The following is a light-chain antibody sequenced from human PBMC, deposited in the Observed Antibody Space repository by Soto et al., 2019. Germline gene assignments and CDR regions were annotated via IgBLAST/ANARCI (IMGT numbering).Light chain of an antibody. CDR1: QSVLYTPNNNNY. J-gene: IGKJ2*01. Sequence: DIVMTLSPDSLAVSLGERATINCKSSQSVLYTPNNNNYLAWFQQKPGQPPKLLIYWASTRESGAPDRFSGSGSGTDFTLTISSVEAEDVAVYYCHQYARDPFTFGQGTKLEIK. CDR2: WAS. V-gene: IGKV4-1*01. CDR3: HQYARDPFT.